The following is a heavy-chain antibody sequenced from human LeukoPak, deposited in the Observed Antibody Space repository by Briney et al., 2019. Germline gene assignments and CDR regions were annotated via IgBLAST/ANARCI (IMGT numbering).Heavy chain of an antibody. CDR2: ISSSGSTI. V-gene: IGHV3-48*04. CDR1: EFTFSSYN. CDR3: ARDPPRGSGYYPNL. Sequence: GGSLRLSCAASEFTFSSYNMNWVRQAPGKGLEWVSYISSSGSTIYYADSVKGRFTISRDNAKNTLYLQMNSLRAEDTAVYYCARDPPRGSGYYPNLWGQGTLVTVSS. J-gene: IGHJ5*02. D-gene: IGHD3-22*01.